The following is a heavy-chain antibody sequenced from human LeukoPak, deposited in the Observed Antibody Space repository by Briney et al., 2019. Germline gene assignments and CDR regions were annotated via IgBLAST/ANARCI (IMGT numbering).Heavy chain of an antibody. CDR1: GGTFSSYA. Sequence: SVKVSCKASGGTFSSYAISWVRQAPGQGLEWMGGIIPIFGTANYAQKFQGRVTMTRNTSISTAYMELSSLRSEDTAVYYCARGLVTWFGTTGVDYWGQGTLVTVSS. J-gene: IGHJ4*02. CDR3: ARGLVTWFGTTGVDY. D-gene: IGHD3-10*01. CDR2: IIPIFGTA. V-gene: IGHV1-69*05.